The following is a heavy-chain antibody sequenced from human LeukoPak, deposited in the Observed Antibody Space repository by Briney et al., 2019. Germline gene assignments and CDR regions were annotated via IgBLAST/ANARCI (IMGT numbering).Heavy chain of an antibody. Sequence: GESLKISCKGSGYSFTSFWIGWVRQMPGKGLGWMGIIYPGDSDTRYSPSFQGQVTIYADKSISTAYLQRSSLKATDTAMYYCARPLNIGYAPSADYWGQGTLVTVSS. CDR1: GYSFTSFW. CDR2: IYPGDSDT. V-gene: IGHV5-51*01. CDR3: ARPLNIGYAPSADY. J-gene: IGHJ4*02. D-gene: IGHD5-12*01.